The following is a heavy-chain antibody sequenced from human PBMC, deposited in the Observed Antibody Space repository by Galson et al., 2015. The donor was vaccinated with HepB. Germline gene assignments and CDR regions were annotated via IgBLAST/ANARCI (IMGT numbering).Heavy chain of an antibody. CDR2: ISSSGSTI. V-gene: IGHV3-11*01. D-gene: IGHD2-15*01. CDR1: GFTFSDYY. J-gene: IGHJ2*01. CDR3: ARGVTDIVVVVAATPYFDL. Sequence: SLRLSCAASGFTFSDYYMGWIRQAPGKGLEWVSYISSSGSTIYYADSVKGRFTISRDNAKNSLYLQMNSLRAEDTAVYYCARGVTDIVVVVAATPYFDLWGRGTLVTVSS.